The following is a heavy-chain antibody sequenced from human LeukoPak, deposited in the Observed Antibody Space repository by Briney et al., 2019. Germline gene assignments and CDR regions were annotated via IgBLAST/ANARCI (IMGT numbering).Heavy chain of an antibody. CDR2: INHSGST. J-gene: IGHJ6*02. Sequence: SETLSLTCAVYGGSFSGYYWSWIRQPPGKGLEWIGEINHSGSTNYNPSLKRRVTISVDTSKNQFSLKLSSVTAADTAVYYCARGGCSGGSCYVLRRIYYYGMDVWGQGTTVTVSS. D-gene: IGHD2-15*01. CDR1: GGSFSGYY. CDR3: ARGGCSGGSCYVLRRIYYYGMDV. V-gene: IGHV4-34*01.